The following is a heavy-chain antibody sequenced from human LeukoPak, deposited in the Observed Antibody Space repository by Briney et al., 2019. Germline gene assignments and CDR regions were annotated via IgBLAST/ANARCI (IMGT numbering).Heavy chain of an antibody. CDR1: GFTFSSYG. CDR2: IRYDGSNK. V-gene: IGHV3-30*02. CDR3: AKDRGATYYYYYMDV. J-gene: IGHJ6*03. D-gene: IGHD1-26*01. Sequence: PGGSLRLSCAASGFTFSSYGMHWVRQAPGKGLEWVAFIRYDGSNKYYADSVKGRFTISRDNSKNTLYLQMNSLRAEDTAVYYCAKDRGATYYYYYMDVWGKGTTVTVSS.